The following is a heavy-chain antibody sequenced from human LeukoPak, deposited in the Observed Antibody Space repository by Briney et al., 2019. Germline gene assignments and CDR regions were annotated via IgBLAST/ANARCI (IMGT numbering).Heavy chain of an antibody. CDR2: ISGSGGST. V-gene: IGHV3-23*01. CDR1: GFTFSSYA. CDR3: AKDLYSSGWTYDY. J-gene: IGHJ4*02. D-gene: IGHD6-19*01. Sequence: GGSLRLSCAASGFTFSSYAMSWVRQAPGKGLEWVSAISGSGGSTYYADSVKGRFTISRDNSKNTLYLQMNSLRADDTAVYYCAKDLYSSGWTYDYWVQGTLVTVSS.